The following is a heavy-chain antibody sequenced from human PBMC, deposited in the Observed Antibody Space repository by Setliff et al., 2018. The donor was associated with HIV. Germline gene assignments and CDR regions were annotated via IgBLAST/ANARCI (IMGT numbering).Heavy chain of an antibody. D-gene: IGHD5-12*01. CDR2: IYHSGST. J-gene: IGHJ4*02. CDR1: GGSIRSSNW. CDR3: ARSPLYSGYERYYFDY. V-gene: IGHV4-4*02. Sequence: LSLTCAVSGGSIRSSNWWSWVRQPPGKGLEWIGEIYHSGSTNYNPSLKSRVTISLDRSKTQFSLKLSSVTAADTAVYYCARSPLYSGYERYYFDYWGQGTLVTVSS.